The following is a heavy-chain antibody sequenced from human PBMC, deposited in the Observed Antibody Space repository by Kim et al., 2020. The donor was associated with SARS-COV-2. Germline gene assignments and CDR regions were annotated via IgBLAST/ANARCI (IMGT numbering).Heavy chain of an antibody. V-gene: IGHV4-34*01. CDR2: INHSGST. J-gene: IGHJ6*02. Sequence: SETLSLTCAVYGGSFSGYYWSWIRQPPGKGLEWIGEINHSGSTNYNPSLKSRVTISVDTSKNQFSLKLSSVTAADTAVYYCARAGPINGGFGYSSSWSQGYYYYGMDVWGQGTTVTVSS. CDR1: GGSFSGYY. D-gene: IGHD6-13*01. CDR3: ARAGPINGGFGYSSSWSQGYYYYGMDV.